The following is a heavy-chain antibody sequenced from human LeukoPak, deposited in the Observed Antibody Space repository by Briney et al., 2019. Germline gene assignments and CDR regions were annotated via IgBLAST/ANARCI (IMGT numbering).Heavy chain of an antibody. Sequence: SETLSLTCTVSGGSISSYYWSWIRQPPGKGLEWIGSIYYSGSTYYNPSLKSRVTISVHTSKNQFSLKLSSVTAADTAVYYCARLPYTGFVSGYWGQGTLVTVSS. D-gene: IGHD3-10*01. CDR3: ARLPYTGFVSGY. CDR1: GGSISSYY. CDR2: IYYSGST. J-gene: IGHJ4*02. V-gene: IGHV4-39*01.